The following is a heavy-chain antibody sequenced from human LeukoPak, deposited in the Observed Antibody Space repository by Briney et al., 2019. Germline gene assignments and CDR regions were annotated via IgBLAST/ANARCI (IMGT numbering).Heavy chain of an antibody. CDR3: ARDHCSGGSCHFDY. V-gene: IGHV3-48*03. Sequence: GGSLRLSCAASGFTFSSYAMSWVRQAPGKGLEWVSYISSSGSTIYYADSVKGRFTISRDNAKNSLYLQMNSLRAEDTAVYYCARDHCSGGSCHFDYWGQGTLVTVSS. CDR2: ISSSGSTI. CDR1: GFTFSSYA. J-gene: IGHJ4*02. D-gene: IGHD2-15*01.